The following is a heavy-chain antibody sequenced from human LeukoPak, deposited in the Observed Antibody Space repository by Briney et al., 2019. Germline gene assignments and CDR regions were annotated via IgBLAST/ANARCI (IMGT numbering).Heavy chain of an antibody. V-gene: IGHV3-7*01. D-gene: IGHD5/OR15-5a*01. Sequence: GGSLGLSCAAPGFPFSRYWMTWVRQFPGKGLGWVANIKLDGSETYYVDSVKGRFTIYRDNAKNSLYLQMNSLRAEDTAVYYCARINSVYYYFDYWGQGTLVTVSS. J-gene: IGHJ4*02. CDR1: GFPFSRYW. CDR2: IKLDGSET. CDR3: ARINSVYYYFDY.